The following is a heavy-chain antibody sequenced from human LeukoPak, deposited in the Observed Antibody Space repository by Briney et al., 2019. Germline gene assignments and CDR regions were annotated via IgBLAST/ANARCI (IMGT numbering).Heavy chain of an antibody. CDR3: ARATYYCGSGSTYYPYYFDY. D-gene: IGHD3-10*01. CDR1: GYTFISYG. J-gene: IGHJ4*02. V-gene: IGHV1-18*01. Sequence: ASVKVSCKASGYTFISYGITWVRQAPGQGLEWMGWISAYNGNTNYAQKLQGRVTMTTDTSTSTAYMELRSLRSDDTAVYYCARATYYCGSGSTYYPYYFDYWGQGTLVTVSS. CDR2: ISAYNGNT.